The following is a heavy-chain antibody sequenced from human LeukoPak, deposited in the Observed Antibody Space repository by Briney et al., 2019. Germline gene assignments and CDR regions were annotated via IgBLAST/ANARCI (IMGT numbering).Heavy chain of an antibody. CDR2: ITMNSVR. Sequence: PGGSLRLSCSASGFSLSDYGMSWVRQAPGNGLEWVSYITMNSVRLYADSMKGRFTISRDNDKNSVYLQMNSLRDEDTAVYYCTRGRYQFLGPNDYWGQGSLVTVSS. J-gene: IGHJ4*02. CDR1: GFSLSDYG. D-gene: IGHD2-2*01. V-gene: IGHV3-48*02. CDR3: TRGRYQFLGPNDY.